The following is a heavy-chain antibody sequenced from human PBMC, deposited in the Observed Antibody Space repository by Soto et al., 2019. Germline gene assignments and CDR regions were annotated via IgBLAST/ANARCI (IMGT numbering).Heavy chain of an antibody. J-gene: IGHJ5*02. D-gene: IGHD4-17*01. CDR2: INHSGST. CDR3: ARGGGPTARYNWFDP. Sequence: QVQLQQWGAGLLKPSETLSLTCAVYGGSFSGYYWSWIRQPPGKGLEWIGEINHSGSTNYNPSLKSRVTISVDTFKKKFSLKLSSVTAADTAVYYCARGGGPTARYNWFDPWGQGTLVTVSS. CDR1: GGSFSGYY. V-gene: IGHV4-34*01.